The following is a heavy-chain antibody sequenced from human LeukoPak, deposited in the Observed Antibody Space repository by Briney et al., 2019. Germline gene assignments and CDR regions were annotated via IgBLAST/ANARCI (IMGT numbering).Heavy chain of an antibody. CDR1: GDSISSTTYF. D-gene: IGHD2-15*01. V-gene: IGHV4-39*07. J-gene: IGHJ6*03. Sequence: SETLSLTCTVSGDSISSTTYFWGWIRQPPGKGLEWIGSISYSGSTYYNPSLKSRVTISVDTSKNQFSLKLSSVTAADTAVYYCAREHCSGGSCYSIYYYYYMDVWGKGTTVTVSS. CDR3: AREHCSGGSCYSIYYYYYMDV. CDR2: ISYSGST.